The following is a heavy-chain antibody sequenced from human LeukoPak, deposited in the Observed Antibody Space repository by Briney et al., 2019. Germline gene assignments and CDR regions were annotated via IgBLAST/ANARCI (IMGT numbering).Heavy chain of an antibody. CDR3: AKDKVRGVIPYYFDY. D-gene: IGHD3-10*01. CDR1: GFTFSSYW. Sequence: GGSLRLSCAASGFTFSSYWMSWVRQAPGKGLEWVANIKQDGSEKYYVDSVKGRFTISRDNAKNSLYLQMNSLRAEDTAVYYCAKDKVRGVIPYYFDYWGQGTLVTVSS. V-gene: IGHV3-7*01. J-gene: IGHJ4*02. CDR2: IKQDGSEK.